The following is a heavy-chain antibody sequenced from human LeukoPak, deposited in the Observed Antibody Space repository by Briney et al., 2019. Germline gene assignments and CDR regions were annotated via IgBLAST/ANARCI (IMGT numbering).Heavy chain of an antibody. J-gene: IGHJ5*02. D-gene: IGHD1-26*01. CDR2: INHSGST. Sequence: PSETLSLTCAVYGGSFSGYYWSWIRQPPGKGLEWIGEINHSGSTNYNPSLKSRVTISVDTSKNQFSLKLSSVTAADTAVYYCARGRGSRFSYNWFDPWGQGTLVTVSS. CDR1: GGSFSGYY. CDR3: ARGRGSRFSYNWFDP. V-gene: IGHV4-34*01.